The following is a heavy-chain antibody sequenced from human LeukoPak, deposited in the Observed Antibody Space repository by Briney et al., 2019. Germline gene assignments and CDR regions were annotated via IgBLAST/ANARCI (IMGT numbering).Heavy chain of an antibody. V-gene: IGHV4-38-2*02. CDR2: IYHSGCT. D-gene: IGHD5-18*01. CDR1: GYSISSGYY. Sequence: SETLSLTCTVSGYSISSGYYWGWIRQPPGKGLEWIGSIYHSGCTYYNPSLKSRVTISVDTSKNQFSLKLSSVTAADTAVYYCAGGGVDTAMLDYWGQGTLVTVSS. CDR3: AGGGVDTAMLDY. J-gene: IGHJ4*02.